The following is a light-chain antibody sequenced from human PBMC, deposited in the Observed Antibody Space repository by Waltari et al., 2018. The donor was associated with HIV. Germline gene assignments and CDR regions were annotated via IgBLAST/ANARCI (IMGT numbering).Light chain of an antibody. Sequence: SYELTQPPSVSVSPGPTASITCSGDNLGDKYACWYQQKPGQSPVLVIYQDSKRPSGIPERFSGSNSGNTATLTISGTQAMDEADYYCQAWDSSFVVFGGGTKLTVL. V-gene: IGLV3-1*01. J-gene: IGLJ2*01. CDR2: QDS. CDR3: QAWDSSFVV. CDR1: NLGDKY.